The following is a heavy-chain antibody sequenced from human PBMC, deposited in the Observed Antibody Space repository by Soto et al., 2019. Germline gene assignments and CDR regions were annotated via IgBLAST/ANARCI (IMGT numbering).Heavy chain of an antibody. Sequence: EVQLVESGGGLVQPGGSLPLSCAASGLSFSSHWMHWARQVQGEGVVWVSRISDGTDTSYADAVKGRFTISRDNVKNTLHLQMNSLRVEDTAVYYCTGVFDYWGHGTLVTVSS. V-gene: IGHV3-74*01. CDR2: ISDGTDT. CDR3: TGVFDY. CDR1: GLSFSSHW. J-gene: IGHJ4*01.